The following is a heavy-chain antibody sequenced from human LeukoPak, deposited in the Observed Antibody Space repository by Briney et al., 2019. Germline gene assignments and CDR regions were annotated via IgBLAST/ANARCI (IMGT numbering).Heavy chain of an antibody. D-gene: IGHD3-22*01. CDR3: ARDGLYYYDSSGYSELDY. CDR2: ISYDESNK. Sequence: GGSLRLSCAASGFTVSSYAVHWVRQAPGKGLEWVAVISYDESNKYYADSVKGRFTISRDNSKNTLYLQMNSLRAEDTAVYYCARDGLYYYDSSGYSELDYWGQGTLVTVSS. CDR1: GFTVSSYA. J-gene: IGHJ4*02. V-gene: IGHV3-30-3*01.